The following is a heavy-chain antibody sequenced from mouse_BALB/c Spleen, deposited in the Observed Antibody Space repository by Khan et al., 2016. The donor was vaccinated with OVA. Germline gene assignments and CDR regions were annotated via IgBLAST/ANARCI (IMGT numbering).Heavy chain of an antibody. CDR3: ARSTI. J-gene: IGHJ2*01. Sequence: EVELVESGGGIVQPGGSLKLSCAASRFTISSSGMSSVRQTPDKRLELVATIDRNGGSNDYADSVKRRFTISGDNAKNALYLQMRSLKSEDTAMYYCARSTIWGQGTTLTVSS. D-gene: IGHD2-12*01. CDR1: RFTISSSG. V-gene: IGHV5-6-3*01. CDR2: IDRNGGSN.